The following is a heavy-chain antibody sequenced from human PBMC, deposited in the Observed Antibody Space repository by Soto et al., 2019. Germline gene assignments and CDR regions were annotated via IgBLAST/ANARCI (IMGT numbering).Heavy chain of an antibody. V-gene: IGHV1-18*01. J-gene: IGHJ4*02. Sequence: PGESLKISCKGSGYTFTSYGISWVRQAPGQGLEWMGWISAYNGNTNYAQKLQGRVTMTTDTSTSTAYMELRSLRSDDTAVYYCARDSDLGSDSLAAYYDSSGYYPYFDYWGQGTLVTVSS. CDR3: ARDSDLGSDSLAAYYDSSGYYPYFDY. CDR1: GYTFTSYG. CDR2: ISAYNGNT. D-gene: IGHD3-22*01.